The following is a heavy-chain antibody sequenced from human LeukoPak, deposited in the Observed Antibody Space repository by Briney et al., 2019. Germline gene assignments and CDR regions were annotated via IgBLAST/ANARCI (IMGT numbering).Heavy chain of an antibody. D-gene: IGHD2-2*01. Sequence: SETLSLTCAVSGYSISSGRYWGWIRQPPGKGLEWIGSVYHSGTTYYNPSLKSRLTISVDTSNNQFSLNLRSVTAADTVVYYCARSLSTAGIDFWGQGTLVTVSS. V-gene: IGHV4-38-2*01. CDR1: GYSISSGRY. CDR2: VYHSGTT. J-gene: IGHJ4*02. CDR3: ARSLSTAGIDF.